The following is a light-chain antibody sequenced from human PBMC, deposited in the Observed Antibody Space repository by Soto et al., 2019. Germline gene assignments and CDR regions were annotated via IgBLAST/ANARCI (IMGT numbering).Light chain of an antibody. CDR3: QQYNTYPCT. CDR2: KAS. Sequence: DIQMTQSPSTLSASVGDRVTITCRASQSINTWLAWYRQKPGKAPNLLIYKASSLESGVPSRFSGSGSGTEFTLTISSLQPDDFATYYCQQYNTYPCTFGQGTKMEIK. J-gene: IGKJ1*01. V-gene: IGKV1-5*03. CDR1: QSINTW.